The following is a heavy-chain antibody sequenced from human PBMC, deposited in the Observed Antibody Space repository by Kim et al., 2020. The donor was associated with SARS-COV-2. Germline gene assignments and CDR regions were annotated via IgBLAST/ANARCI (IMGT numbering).Heavy chain of an antibody. CDR2: ISGSGGST. J-gene: IGHJ4*02. CDR1: GFTFSSYA. Sequence: GGSLRLSCAASGFTFSSYAMSWVRQAPGKGLEWVSAISGSGGSTYYADSVKGRFTISRDNSKNTLYLQMNSLRAEDTAVYYCAKDPVVVAEGGGYFDYWGQGTLVTVSS. V-gene: IGHV3-23*01. D-gene: IGHD2-15*01. CDR3: AKDPVVVAEGGGYFDY.